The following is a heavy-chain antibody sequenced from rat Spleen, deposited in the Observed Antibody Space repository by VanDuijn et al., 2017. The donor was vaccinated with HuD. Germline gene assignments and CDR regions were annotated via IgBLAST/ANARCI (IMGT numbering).Heavy chain of an antibody. CDR1: GFTFSNFY. D-gene: IGHD1-4*01. V-gene: IGHV5-25*01. J-gene: IGHJ2*01. Sequence: EVHLVESGGGLVQPGRSLKLSCAASGFTFSNFYMAWVRQAPTKGLEWVAYINTGGGTTFYRDSVKGRFTISRDNAKSTLFLQMDSLRSEDTATYYCARRHFGYTDYFDYWGQGVMVTVSS. CDR2: INTGGGTT. CDR3: ARRHFGYTDYFDY.